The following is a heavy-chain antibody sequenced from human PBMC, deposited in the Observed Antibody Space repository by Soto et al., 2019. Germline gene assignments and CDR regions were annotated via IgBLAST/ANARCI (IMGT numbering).Heavy chain of an antibody. CDR2: VSAYNGNT. D-gene: IGHD6-19*01. V-gene: IGHV1-18*04. J-gene: IGHJ4*02. CDR3: AREDPQSSGDIKRWAIDY. CDR1: GYTFTNYG. Sequence: QVPLVQCGAEVKKPGASVRVSCKAFGYTFTNYGTNWVRQAPGQGLEWMGWVSAYNGNTNYAQNLQGRVTMTKDTPTTPAYMEVRSLRSDDTAVYYFAREDPQSSGDIKRWAIDYWGQGTVVTVCS.